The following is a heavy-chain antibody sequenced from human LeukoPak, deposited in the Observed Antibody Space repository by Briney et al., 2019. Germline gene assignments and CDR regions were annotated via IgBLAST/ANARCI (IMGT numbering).Heavy chain of an antibody. D-gene: IGHD3-22*01. CDR3: AKVHPYYYDSSGTDDAFDI. Sequence: PGGSLRLSCAASGFTFSNYGMHWVRQAPGKGLEWVAFIRYDGTNKYYADSVKGRFTISRDNSKNTLYLQMNSLRAEDTAVYYCAKVHPYYYDSSGTDDAFDIWGQGTMVTVSS. CDR1: GFTFSNYG. J-gene: IGHJ3*02. CDR2: IRYDGTNK. V-gene: IGHV3-30*02.